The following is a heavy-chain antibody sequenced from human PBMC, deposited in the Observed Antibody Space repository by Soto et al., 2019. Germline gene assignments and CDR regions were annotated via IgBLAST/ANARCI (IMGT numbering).Heavy chain of an antibody. CDR2: IYSGGST. V-gene: IGHV3-66*01. J-gene: IGHJ4*02. Sequence: EVQLVESGGGLVQPGGSLRLSCAASGFTVSSNYMSWVRQAPGKGLEWVSVIYSGGSTYYADSVKGRFTISRDNSKNPLYLQMNSLRAEDTAVYYCARARSSYYGKYDYWGQGTLVTVSS. D-gene: IGHD1-26*01. CDR3: ARARSSYYGKYDY. CDR1: GFTVSSNY.